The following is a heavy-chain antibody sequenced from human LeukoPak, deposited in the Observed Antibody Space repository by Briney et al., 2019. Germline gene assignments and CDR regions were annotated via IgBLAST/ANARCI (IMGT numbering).Heavy chain of an antibody. D-gene: IGHD1-26*01. CDR2: INQDGSEK. Sequence: GGSLRLSCVASGFTFSDYWMRWVRQAPGKGLEWVANINQDGSEKYFVASVKGRFTISRDNAKNSLYLQMNSLRAEDTAVYYCARAREKWVAFDIWGQGTMVTVSS. CDR1: GFTFSDYW. J-gene: IGHJ3*02. CDR3: ARAREKWVAFDI. V-gene: IGHV3-7*04.